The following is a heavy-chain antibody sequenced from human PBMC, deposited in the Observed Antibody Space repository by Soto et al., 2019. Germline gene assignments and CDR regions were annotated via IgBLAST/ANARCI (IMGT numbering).Heavy chain of an antibody. CDR3: ARVQMATLYFDS. Sequence: SEALSLTCTVSGSSISGFYWSWVRQPPGRGLEWIGYVYYSGTHNYNPSLKSRLTISIDTSKNQFSLKLSSVTAADTAVYYCARVQMATLYFDSWGQGTLVTVSS. CDR1: GSSISGFY. CDR2: VYYSGTH. V-gene: IGHV4-59*01. D-gene: IGHD5-12*01. J-gene: IGHJ4*02.